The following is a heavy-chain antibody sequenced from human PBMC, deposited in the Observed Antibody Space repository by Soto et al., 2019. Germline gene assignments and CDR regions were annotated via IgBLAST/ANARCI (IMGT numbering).Heavy chain of an antibody. Sequence: EVRLWESGGCLVQPGGSLRLSCGGSGFIFSSNALVWFRQAPGKGLEWVSSISGDGYSADYADPVKGRFTVSRHNSKSTLYLQMNSLRAEDTAVYYCAKRHYYGSGNVDLAKWGQGTLVTVSS. J-gene: IGHJ4*03. D-gene: IGHD3-10*01. CDR2: ISGDGYSA. CDR1: GFIFSSNA. V-gene: IGHV3-23*01. CDR3: AKRHYYGSGNVDLAK.